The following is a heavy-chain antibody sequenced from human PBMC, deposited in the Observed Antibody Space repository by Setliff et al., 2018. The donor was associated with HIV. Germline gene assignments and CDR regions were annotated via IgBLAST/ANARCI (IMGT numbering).Heavy chain of an antibody. CDR3: ARDGEYYYDSSGPVFDP. CDR1: GYTFTSYG. D-gene: IGHD3-22*01. V-gene: IGHV1-18*01. J-gene: IGHJ5*02. CDR2: ISAYNGNT. Sequence: ASVKVSCKASGYTFTSYGISWVRQAPGQGLEWMGWISAYNGNTNYAQKLQGRVTMTTDTSTSTAYMELRSLRSDDTAVYYCARDGEYYYDSSGPVFDPWGQGTLVTV.